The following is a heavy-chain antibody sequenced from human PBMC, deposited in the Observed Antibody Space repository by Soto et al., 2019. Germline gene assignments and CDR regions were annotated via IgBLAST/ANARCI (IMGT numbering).Heavy chain of an antibody. J-gene: IGHJ5*02. D-gene: IGHD6-13*01. CDR1: GFTFSNYA. CDR3: VKGFIATAPT. Sequence: WGSLRLSCTASGFTFSNYAMSWVRQAPGKGLEWVSAISGSATTTYHADSVKGRFAISRDNSKNTVYLQMKSLRAGDTAVYYCVKGFIATAPTWGQGTLVTVSS. CDR2: ISGSATTT. V-gene: IGHV3-23*01.